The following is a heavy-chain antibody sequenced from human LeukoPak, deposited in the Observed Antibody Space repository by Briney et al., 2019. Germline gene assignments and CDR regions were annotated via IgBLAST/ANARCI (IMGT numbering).Heavy chain of an antibody. CDR1: GGSISSYY. Sequence: SETLSVTCTVSGGSISSYYWSWIRQPAGKGLEWIGYIYYSGSTSYNPSLRSRVTMSVDTSKNQFSLKLSSVTAADTAVYYCARQGGYYYYGMDVWGQGTTVTVSS. CDR3: ARQGGYYYYGMDV. J-gene: IGHJ6*02. CDR2: IYYSGST. V-gene: IGHV4-59*08. D-gene: IGHD1-26*01.